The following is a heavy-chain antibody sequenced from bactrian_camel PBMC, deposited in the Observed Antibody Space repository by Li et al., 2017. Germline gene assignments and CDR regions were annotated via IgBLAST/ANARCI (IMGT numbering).Heavy chain of an antibody. D-gene: IGHD1*01. J-gene: IGHJ4*01. Sequence: HVQLVESGGGSVQAGGSLRLSCVVSGYTDRSYHMAWFRQVPGKEREGVATIDTDGNTQYADPVKGRFTISKDNAKPIVYLQMNNLKPEDSGTYYCAAGAYRWVTRSCQNFNYWGQGTQVTVS. CDR1: GYTDRSYH. V-gene: IGHV3S9*01. CDR2: IDTDGNT. CDR3: AAGAYRWVTRSCQNFNY.